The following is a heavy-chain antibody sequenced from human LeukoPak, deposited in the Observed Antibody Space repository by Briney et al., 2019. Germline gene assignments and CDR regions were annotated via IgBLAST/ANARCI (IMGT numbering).Heavy chain of an antibody. CDR2: IYSGGST. CDR1: GFTVSTSY. D-gene: IGHD3-3*01. V-gene: IGHV3-53*01. J-gene: IGHJ6*02. Sequence: TGGSLRLSCAASGFTVSTSYMSWVRQAPGKGLEWVSLIYSGGSTYYADSVKGRFTISRDNSKNTLYLQMNSLRAEHTTVYYCARDQNRRGDFWSSGGGMDVWGQGPRVTVSS. CDR3: ARDQNRRGDFWSSGGGMDV.